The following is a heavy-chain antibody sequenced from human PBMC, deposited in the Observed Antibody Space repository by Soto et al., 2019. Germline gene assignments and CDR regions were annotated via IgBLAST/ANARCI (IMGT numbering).Heavy chain of an antibody. Sequence: EVQLVESGGGLVQPGGSLRLSCAASGFTFSNYWMYWVRQAPGKGLVWVSRTNSDGSVSSYADSVKGRLTISRDNVKNTLYLQMNSLRAEDMAVYYCARGDCVGGTCYSLAGSFYYYMDVWGKGTTVTVFS. CDR3: ARGDCVGGTCYSLAGSFYYYMDV. CDR1: GFTFSNYW. V-gene: IGHV3-74*01. CDR2: TNSDGSVS. D-gene: IGHD2-15*01. J-gene: IGHJ6*03.